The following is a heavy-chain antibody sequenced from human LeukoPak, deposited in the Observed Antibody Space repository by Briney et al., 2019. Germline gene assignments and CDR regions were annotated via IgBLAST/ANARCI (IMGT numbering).Heavy chain of an antibody. D-gene: IGHD4-17*01. Sequence: PSETLSLTCGLYGGSFNNYYWSWIRQPPGEGLEWIGEINHSGKTNYNPSLKSRLTISVDTSKNQFSLNLKSVTAADTAVYYCARDGDYGDFTDYWGQGTLVTVSS. CDR3: ARDGDYGDFTDY. J-gene: IGHJ4*02. V-gene: IGHV4-34*01. CDR2: INHSGKT. CDR1: GGSFNNYY.